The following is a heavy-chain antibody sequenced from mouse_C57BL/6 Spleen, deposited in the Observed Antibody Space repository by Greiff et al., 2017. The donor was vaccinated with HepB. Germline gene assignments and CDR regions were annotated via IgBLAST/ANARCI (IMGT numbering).Heavy chain of an antibody. CDR1: GFTFSDYG. D-gene: IGHD1-1*01. CDR2: ISSGSSTI. V-gene: IGHV5-17*01. Sequence: EVKLVESGGGLVKPGGSLKLSCAASGFTFSDYGMHWVRQAPEKGLEWVAYISSGSSTIYYADTVKGRFTISRDNAKNTLFLQMTSLRSEDTAMYYCARRVLRTLYAMDYWGQGTSVTVSS. CDR3: ARRVLRTLYAMDY. J-gene: IGHJ4*01.